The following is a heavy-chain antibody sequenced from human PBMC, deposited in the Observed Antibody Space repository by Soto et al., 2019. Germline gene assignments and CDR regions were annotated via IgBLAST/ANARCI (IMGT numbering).Heavy chain of an antibody. CDR2: ISGSGGST. Sequence: PGGSLRLSCAASGFTFSSYAMSWVRQAPGKGLEWVSAISGSGGSTYYADSVKGRFTISRDNSKNTLYLQMNSLRAEDTAVYYCAKTATYSSSSFPSQIDYWGQGTLVTVSS. J-gene: IGHJ4*02. V-gene: IGHV3-23*01. CDR3: AKTATYSSSSFPSQIDY. D-gene: IGHD6-6*01. CDR1: GFTFSSYA.